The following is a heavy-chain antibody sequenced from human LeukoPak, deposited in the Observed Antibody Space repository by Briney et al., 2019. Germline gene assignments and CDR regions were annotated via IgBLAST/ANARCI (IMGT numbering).Heavy chain of an antibody. J-gene: IGHJ4*02. CDR1: GYTFTGYY. CDR3: ARSQLVSPFDY. CDR2: IIPIFGTA. V-gene: IGHV1-69*13. Sequence: GASVKVSCKASGYTFTGYYMHWVRQAPGQGLEWMGGIIPIFGTANYAQKFQGRVTITADESTSTAYMELSSLRSEDTAVYYCARSQLVSPFDYWGQGTLVTVSS. D-gene: IGHD6-6*01.